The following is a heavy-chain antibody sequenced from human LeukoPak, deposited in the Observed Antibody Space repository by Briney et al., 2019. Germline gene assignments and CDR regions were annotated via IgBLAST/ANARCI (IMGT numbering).Heavy chain of an antibody. J-gene: IGHJ4*02. Sequence: SETLSLTCTVYGGSLSGYYWSWIRQPPGKGLEWIGEINHSGSTNYNPSLKSRVTISVDTSKNQFSLKLRSVTAADTAVYYCARGRSYYDFWSGYYSPRDVDTATYYWGQGTLVTVSS. CDR1: GGSLSGYY. D-gene: IGHD3-3*01. V-gene: IGHV4-34*01. CDR2: INHSGST. CDR3: ARGRSYYDFWSGYYSPRDVDTATYY.